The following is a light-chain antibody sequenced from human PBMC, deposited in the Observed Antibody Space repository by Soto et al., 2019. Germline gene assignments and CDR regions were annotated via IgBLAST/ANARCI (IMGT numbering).Light chain of an antibody. CDR3: QTWGTGIQV. CDR2: LNSDGSH. J-gene: IGLJ3*02. V-gene: IGLV4-69*01. CDR1: SGHSSYA. Sequence: QSVLTQSPSASASQGASVKLTCTLSSGHSSYAIAWHQQQPEKGPRYLMKLNSDGSHNKGDGIPDRFSGSSSGAERYLTISSLQSEDEADYYCQTWGTGIQVFGGGTKVTVL.